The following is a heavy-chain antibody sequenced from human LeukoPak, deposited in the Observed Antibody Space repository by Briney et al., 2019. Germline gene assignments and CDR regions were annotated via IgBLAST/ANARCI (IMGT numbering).Heavy chain of an antibody. V-gene: IGHV3-48*02. D-gene: IGHD3-22*01. CDR3: ARDVYDSSGSFDY. J-gene: IGHJ4*02. CDR1: GFTFSIYR. CDR2: ISGGSSTI. Sequence: GGSLTLSCAASGFTFSIYRMNWVRQAPGKGLEWVSYISGGSSTIYHADSVKGRFTISRDNAKNSLYLQMNSLRDEDTAVYYCARDVYDSSGSFDYWGQGTLVTVFS.